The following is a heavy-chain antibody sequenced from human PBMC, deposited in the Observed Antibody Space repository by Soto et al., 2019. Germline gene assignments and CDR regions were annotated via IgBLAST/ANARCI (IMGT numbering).Heavy chain of an antibody. Sequence: QVQLQESGPGLVKPSETLSLTCTVSGGSISSYYWSWIRQPPGKGLEWIGYIYYSGSTNYNPSLKSRVTISVDTSKNQFSLKLSSVTAADTAVYYCARAPPGYDFDYWGQGTLVTVSS. D-gene: IGHD2-2*03. CDR3: ARAPPGYDFDY. CDR1: GGSISSYY. CDR2: IYYSGST. V-gene: IGHV4-59*01. J-gene: IGHJ4*02.